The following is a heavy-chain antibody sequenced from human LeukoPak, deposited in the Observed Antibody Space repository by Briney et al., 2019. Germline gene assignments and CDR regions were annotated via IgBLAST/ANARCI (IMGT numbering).Heavy chain of an antibody. CDR2: INPTGAGT. Sequence: ASVKVSCKASAYIFTSYYMHWVRQAPGQGLEWMGVINPTGAGTSYAQKFQGRVTMTRDTSISTANMELSRLRFDDTAVYYCARDPGSGYSFLYYFDYWGQGTLVTVSS. D-gene: IGHD5-18*01. CDR3: ARDPGSGYSFLYYFDY. CDR1: AYIFTSYY. J-gene: IGHJ4*02. V-gene: IGHV1-46*01.